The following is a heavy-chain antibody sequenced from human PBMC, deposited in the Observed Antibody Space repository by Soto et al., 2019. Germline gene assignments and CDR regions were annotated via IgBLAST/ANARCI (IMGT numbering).Heavy chain of an antibody. Sequence: QVQLVQSGAEMKKPGASVKISCKASGYYFTGYYMHWVRQAPGQGLEWMGWINPNSGVTNYAQRFQGRVTMTRDTSISTAYLEVKRLTSDDTAVYYCATNLFSSTSRGSDFDPWSQGTLVIVS. CDR1: GYYFTGYY. V-gene: IGHV1-2*02. CDR2: INPNSGVT. CDR3: ATNLFSSTSRGSDFDP. D-gene: IGHD2-2*01. J-gene: IGHJ5*02.